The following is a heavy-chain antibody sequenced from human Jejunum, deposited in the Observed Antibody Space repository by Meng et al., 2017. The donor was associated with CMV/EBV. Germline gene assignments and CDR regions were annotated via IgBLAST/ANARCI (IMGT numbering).Heavy chain of an antibody. D-gene: IGHD1-14*01. CDR3: ARNSEPLYYYYGMDV. J-gene: IGHJ6*02. V-gene: IGHV4-61*01. CDR1: GSVSSGSYY. CDR2: IYYSGST. Sequence: GSVSSGSYYWRWIRQPPGKGLEWIGYIYYSGSTNYNPSLKSRVTISVDTSKNQFSLKLSSVTAADTAVYYCARNSEPLYYYYGMDVWGQGTTVTVSS.